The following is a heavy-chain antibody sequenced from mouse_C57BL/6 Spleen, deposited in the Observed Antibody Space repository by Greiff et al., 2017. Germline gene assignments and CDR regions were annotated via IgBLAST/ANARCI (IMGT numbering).Heavy chain of an antibody. J-gene: IGHJ2*01. CDR1: GYTFTSYW. Sequence: QVHVKQPGAELVRPGSSVKLSCKASGYTFTSYWMHWVKQRPIQGLEWIGNIDPSDSETHYNQKFKDKATLTVDKSSSTAYMQLSSLTSEDSAVYYCARGCGSAENYWGQGTTLTVSS. V-gene: IGHV1-52*01. CDR2: IDPSDSET. CDR3: ARGCGSAENY.